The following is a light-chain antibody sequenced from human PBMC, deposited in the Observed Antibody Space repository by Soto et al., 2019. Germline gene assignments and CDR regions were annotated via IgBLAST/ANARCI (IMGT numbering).Light chain of an antibody. J-gene: IGKJ1*01. CDR1: QGLSNY. V-gene: IGKV1-27*01. CDR2: TAS. CDR3: QKYNGAPQT. Sequence: DIQMTQSPSSLSASVGDRVTITCRASQGLSNYLAWYLQKPGKDPRLLIYTASTLQSGVPSRFSGSGSGTDVTLTISSLQPEDVATYDCQKYNGAPQTFGQGTKVEIK.